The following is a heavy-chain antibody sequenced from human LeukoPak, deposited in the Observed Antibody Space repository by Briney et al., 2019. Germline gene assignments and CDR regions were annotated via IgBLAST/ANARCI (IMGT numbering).Heavy chain of an antibody. V-gene: IGHV4-34*01. CDR2: INHSGST. Sequence: SETLSLICAVYGGSFSGYYWSWIRQPPGKGLEWIGEINHSGSTNYNPSLKSRVTISVDTSKNQFSVKLRSVTAADTAVYYCARGSTFNDDDSGWAYNWFDPWGQGTLVTVSS. J-gene: IGHJ5*02. D-gene: IGHD6-19*01. CDR3: ARGSTFNDDDSGWAYNWFDP. CDR1: GGSFSGYY.